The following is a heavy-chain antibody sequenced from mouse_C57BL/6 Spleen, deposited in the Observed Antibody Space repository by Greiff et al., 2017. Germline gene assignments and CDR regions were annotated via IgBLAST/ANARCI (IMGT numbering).Heavy chain of an antibody. V-gene: IGHV3-6*01. J-gene: IGHJ1*03. D-gene: IGHD1-1*01. CDR1: GYSITSGYY. CDR3: ARVGKDWYFDV. CDR2: ISYDGSN. Sequence: EVKLLESGPGLVKPSQSLSLTCSVTGYSITSGYYWNWIRQFPGNKLEWMGYISYDGSNNYNPSLKNRISITRDTSKNQFFLKLNSVTTEDTATYYCARVGKDWYFDVWGTGTTVTVSS.